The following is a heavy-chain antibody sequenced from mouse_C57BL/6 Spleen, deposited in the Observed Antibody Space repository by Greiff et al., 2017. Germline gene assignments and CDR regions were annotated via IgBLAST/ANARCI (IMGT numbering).Heavy chain of an antibody. CDR3: ARGDWDGY. CDR1: GYAFSSSW. CDR2: IYPGDGDT. D-gene: IGHD4-1*01. J-gene: IGHJ2*01. Sequence: VQLQQSGPELVKPGASVKISCKASGYAFSSSWMNWVKQRPGKGLEWIGRIYPGDGDTNYNGKFKGKATLTADKASSTAYMQLSRLTSEDSAVYFCARGDWDGYWGQGTTLTVSS. V-gene: IGHV1-82*01.